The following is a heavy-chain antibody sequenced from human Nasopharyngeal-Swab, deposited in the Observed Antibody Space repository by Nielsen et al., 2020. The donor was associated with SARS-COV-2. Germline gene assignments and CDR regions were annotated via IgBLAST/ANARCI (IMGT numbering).Heavy chain of an antibody. CDR3: TRQTGGNSEDY. Sequence: GESLKISCAASGFTFSGSAMHWVRQASGKGLEWVGRIRSKANSYATAYAASVKGRFTISRDDSKNTAYLQMNSLKTEDTAVYYCTRQTGGNSEDYWGQGTLVTVSS. D-gene: IGHD4-23*01. J-gene: IGHJ4*02. CDR1: GFTFSGSA. V-gene: IGHV3-73*01. CDR2: IRSKANSYAT.